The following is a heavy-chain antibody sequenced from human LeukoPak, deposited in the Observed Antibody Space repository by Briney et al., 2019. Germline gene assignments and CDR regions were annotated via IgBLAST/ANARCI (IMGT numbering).Heavy chain of an antibody. CDR2: IYSGGST. D-gene: IGHD3-22*01. J-gene: IGHJ3*02. CDR3: AKGSSITMIVVVIKNAFDI. V-gene: IGHV3-66*01. Sequence: GGSLRLSCAASEFSVGSNYMTWVRQAPGKGLEWVSLIYSGGSTYYADSVKGRFTISRDNSKNTLYLQMNSLRAEDTAVYYCAKGSSITMIVVVIKNAFDIWGQGTMVTVSS. CDR1: EFSVGSNY.